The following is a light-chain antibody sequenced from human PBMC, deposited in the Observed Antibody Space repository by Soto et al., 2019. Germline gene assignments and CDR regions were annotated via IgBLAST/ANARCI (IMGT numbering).Light chain of an antibody. CDR3: QSYDSSLSVV. J-gene: IGLJ2*01. CDR2: VNS. V-gene: IGLV1-40*01. Sequence: QSVLTQPPSVSGARGQRVTISCTGSSSNIGAGYDVHWYQQIPGTAPKLLIYVNSNRPSGVPDRFSGSKSGTSASLAITGLQAEEEADYYCQSYDSSLSVVFGGGTKVTVL. CDR1: SSNIGAGYD.